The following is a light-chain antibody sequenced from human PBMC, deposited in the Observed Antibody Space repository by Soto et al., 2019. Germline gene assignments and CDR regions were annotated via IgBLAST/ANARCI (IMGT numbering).Light chain of an antibody. CDR1: QDISSY. V-gene: IGKV1-9*01. Sequence: QLTQSPSSLSASVGDRVTITCRASQDISSYLAWYQQKPGKAPKLLIYLASTLHSGVPSSFSGSGSGTDFSLTISSLQPEDAATYYCQSLNRFPHSFGGGTKVDIK. CDR2: LAS. J-gene: IGKJ4*01. CDR3: QSLNRFPHS.